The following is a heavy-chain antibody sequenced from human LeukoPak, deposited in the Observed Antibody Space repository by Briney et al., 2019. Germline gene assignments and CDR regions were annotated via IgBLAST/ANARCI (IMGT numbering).Heavy chain of an antibody. CDR1: GGSFSGYY. CDR3: ARGRYSYGYFGY. J-gene: IGHJ4*02. Sequence: PSETLSLTCAVYGGSFSGYYWSWIRQPPGKGLEWIGEINHSGSTNYNPSLKSRVTISADTSKNQFSLKLSSVTAADTAEYYCARGRYSYGYFGYWGQGTLVTVSS. D-gene: IGHD5-18*01. V-gene: IGHV4-34*01. CDR2: INHSGST.